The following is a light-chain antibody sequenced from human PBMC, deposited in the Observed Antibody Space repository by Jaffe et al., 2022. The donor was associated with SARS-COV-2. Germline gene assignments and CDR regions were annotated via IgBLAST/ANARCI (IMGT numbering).Light chain of an antibody. CDR1: SSNIGNYG. J-gene: IGLJ2*01. CDR2: GSD. CDR3: AAWDDSLNGLHVV. V-gene: IGLV1-44*01. Sequence: QSVLTQPPSASGTPGQRVTISCSGSSSNIGNYGVDWYQQLPGTAPKLLIYGSDQRPSGVPDRFSGSKSGTSASLAISGLQSEDEADYYCAAWDDSLNGLHVVFGGGTKLTVL.